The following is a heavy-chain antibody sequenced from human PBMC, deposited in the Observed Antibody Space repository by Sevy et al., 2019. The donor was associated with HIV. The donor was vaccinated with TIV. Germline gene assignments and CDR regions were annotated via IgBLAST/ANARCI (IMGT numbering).Heavy chain of an antibody. J-gene: IGHJ2*01. V-gene: IGHV4-59*01. CDR2: IDYSGST. D-gene: IGHD2-15*01. Sequence: WETLSLTCTVSGGSISSYYWSWIQQPPGKGLEWIGYIDYSGSTNYNPSLKSRVTISVDTSKNQFSLKLSSVTAADTAVYYCASYSSENLDWYFDLWGRGTLVTVSS. CDR3: ASYSSENLDWYFDL. CDR1: GGSISSYY.